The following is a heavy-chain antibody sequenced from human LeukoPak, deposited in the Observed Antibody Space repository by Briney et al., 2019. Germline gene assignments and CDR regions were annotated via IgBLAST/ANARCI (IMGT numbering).Heavy chain of an antibody. CDR3: ARVLWSGYSDY. V-gene: IGHV4-59*01. CDR1: GGSISSYY. CDR2: IHNSGTT. J-gene: IGHJ4*02. Sequence: PSETLSLTCTVSGGSISSYYWSWIRHPRGKGLEWIVYIHNSGTTEYNPSLKSRVTMSVDTSKNQFSLKLTSVTAADTAVYYCARVLWSGYSDYWGQGTLVTVSS. D-gene: IGHD3-3*01.